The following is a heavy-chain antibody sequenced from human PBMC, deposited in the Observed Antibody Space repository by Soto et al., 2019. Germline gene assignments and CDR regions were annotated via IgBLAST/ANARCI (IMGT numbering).Heavy chain of an antibody. J-gene: IGHJ4*02. CDR2: TSFDGSSG. D-gene: IGHD6-19*01. V-gene: IGHV3-30*18. Sequence: QVQLVESGGGVVQPGRSLRLSCAASGFTFSSSGMHWVRQAPGKGLEWVAVTSFDGSSGYYADSVRGRFTISRDNSNNPLYLQRNSLRAEDTAVYYCAKSPPAVAGYFDYWGQGTLVTVSS. CDR1: GFTFSSSG. CDR3: AKSPPAVAGYFDY.